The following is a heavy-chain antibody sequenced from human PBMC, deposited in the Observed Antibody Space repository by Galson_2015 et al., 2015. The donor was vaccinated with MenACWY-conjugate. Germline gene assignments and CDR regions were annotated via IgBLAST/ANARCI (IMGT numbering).Heavy chain of an antibody. CDR2: IYNDGSDI. V-gene: IGHV3-74*01. D-gene: IGHD3-16*01. J-gene: IGHJ4*02. CDR3: ARGGIGAFDC. Sequence: SLRLSCAASGFNFSSYSMYWVRQAPGKGLVWVSRIYNDGSDITYADSVKGRFTISRDNAKNTLFLQMNSLRAEDTAVYYCARGGIGAFDCWAQGTLVTVSS. CDR1: GFNFSSYS.